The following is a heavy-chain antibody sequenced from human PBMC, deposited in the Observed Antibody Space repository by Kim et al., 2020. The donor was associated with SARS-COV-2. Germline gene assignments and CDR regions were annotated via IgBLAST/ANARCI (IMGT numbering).Heavy chain of an antibody. J-gene: IGHJ6*02. D-gene: IGHD3-10*01. CDR3: ARPSGYYGSGSTYGMDV. Sequence: RRRVTISGDTSKNQFSLKLSSVTAADTAVYYCARPSGYYGSGSTYGMDVWGQGTTVTVSS. V-gene: IGHV4-39*01.